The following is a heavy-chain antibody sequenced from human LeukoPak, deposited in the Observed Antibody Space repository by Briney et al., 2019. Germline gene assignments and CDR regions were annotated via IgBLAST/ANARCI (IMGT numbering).Heavy chain of an antibody. D-gene: IGHD6-13*01. Sequence: SETLSLTCTVSGGSISSGGYYWSWIRQHPGKGLEWIGYIYYSGSTYYNPSLKSRVTISVDTSKNQFSLKLSSVTAADTAVYYCARDRFLPPKIVAAAGTVSIWGQGTMVTVSS. CDR1: GGSISSGGYY. V-gene: IGHV4-31*03. J-gene: IGHJ3*02. CDR2: IYYSGST. CDR3: ARDRFLPPKIVAAAGTVSI.